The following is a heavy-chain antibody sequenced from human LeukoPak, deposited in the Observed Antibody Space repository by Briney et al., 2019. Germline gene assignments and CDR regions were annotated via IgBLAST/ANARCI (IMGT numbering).Heavy chain of an antibody. J-gene: IGHJ4*02. CDR2: IYYSGST. Sequence: SETLSLTCTVSSGSISSSSYYWGWIRQPPGKGLEWIGSIYYSGSTYYNPSLKSRVTISVDTSKNQFSLKLSSVTAADTAVYYCASQVTIFGVVPLYYFDYWGQGTLVTVSS. CDR3: ASQVTIFGVVPLYYFDY. D-gene: IGHD3-3*01. V-gene: IGHV4-39*01. CDR1: SGSISSSSYY.